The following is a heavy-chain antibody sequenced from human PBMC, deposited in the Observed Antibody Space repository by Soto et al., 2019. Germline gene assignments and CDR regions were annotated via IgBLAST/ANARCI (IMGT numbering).Heavy chain of an antibody. D-gene: IGHD4-17*01. Sequence: PSETLSLTCTVSGGSISSYYWSWIRQPPGKGLEWIGYIYYSGSTNYNPSLKSRVTISVDTSKNQFSLKLSSVTAADTAVYYCARDRVWDGDYVTDDYYYYYMDVWGKGTTVTVSS. J-gene: IGHJ6*03. CDR1: GGSISSYY. V-gene: IGHV4-59*01. CDR2: IYYSGST. CDR3: ARDRVWDGDYVTDDYYYYYMDV.